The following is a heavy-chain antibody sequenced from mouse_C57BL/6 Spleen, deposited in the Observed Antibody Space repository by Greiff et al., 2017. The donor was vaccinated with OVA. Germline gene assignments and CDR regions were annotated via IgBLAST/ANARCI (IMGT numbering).Heavy chain of an antibody. CDR3: ARQRDYGSSYSYAMDY. J-gene: IGHJ4*01. V-gene: IGHV2-6-1*01. Sequence: VKVVESGPGLVAPSQSLSITCTVSGFSLTSYGVHWVRQPPGKGLEWLVVIWSDGSTTYNSALKSRLSISKDNSKSQVFLKMNSLQTDDTAMYYCARQRDYGSSYSYAMDYWGQGTSVTVSS. D-gene: IGHD1-1*01. CDR2: IWSDGST. CDR1: GFSLTSYG.